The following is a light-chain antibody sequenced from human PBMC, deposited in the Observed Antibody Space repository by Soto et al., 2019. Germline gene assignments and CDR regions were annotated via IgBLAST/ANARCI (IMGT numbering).Light chain of an antibody. J-gene: IGKJ1*01. CDR1: QSVSSSY. CDR3: QQYGSSQT. V-gene: IGKV3-20*01. Sequence: EIVLTQSPGTPSFSPGGRATLSCRASQSVSSSYLAWYQQKPGQAPRLLIYGASSRATGIPDRFSGSGSGTDFTLTISRLEPEDFAVYYCQQYGSSQTFGQGTKVDIK. CDR2: GAS.